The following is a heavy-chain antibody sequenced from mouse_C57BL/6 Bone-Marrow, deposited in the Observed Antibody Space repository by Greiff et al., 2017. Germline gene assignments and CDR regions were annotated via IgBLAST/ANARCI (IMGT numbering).Heavy chain of an antibody. CDR3: ARSVRRYFDY. Sequence: VQLQQPGAELVMPGASVKLSCKASGYTFTSYWMHWVQQRPGQGLEWIGEIDPSDSYTNYNQKFKGKSTLTVDKSSSTAYMQLSSLTSEDSAVYYCARSVRRYFDYWGQGTTLTVSS. CDR1: GYTFTSYW. V-gene: IGHV1-69*01. J-gene: IGHJ2*01. CDR2: IDPSDSYT.